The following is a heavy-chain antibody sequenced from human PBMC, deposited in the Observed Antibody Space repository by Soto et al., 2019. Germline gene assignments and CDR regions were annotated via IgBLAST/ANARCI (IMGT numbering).Heavy chain of an antibody. V-gene: IGHV3-7*03. D-gene: IGHD2-15*01. Sequence: GGSLRLSCAASGFTFSSYWMSWVRQAPGKGLEWVANIKQDGSEKYYVDSVKGRFTISRDNAKNSLYLQMNSLRAEDTAVYYCARDFLGVVAAKGPSYGMDVWGQGTTVTVSS. CDR1: GFTFSSYW. J-gene: IGHJ6*02. CDR2: IKQDGSEK. CDR3: ARDFLGVVAAKGPSYGMDV.